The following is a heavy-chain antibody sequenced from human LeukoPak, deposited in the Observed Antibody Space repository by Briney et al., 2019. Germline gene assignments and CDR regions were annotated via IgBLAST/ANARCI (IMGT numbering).Heavy chain of an antibody. CDR3: ARDHLAATNQKHGWFDP. J-gene: IGHJ5*02. D-gene: IGHD6-13*01. Sequence: GASVKVSCKASGGTFSSYAISWVRQAPGQGLEWMGGIIPIFGTANYAQKFQGRVTITTDESTSTAYMELSSLRAEDTAVYYCARDHLAATNQKHGWFDPWGQGTLVTVSS. CDR2: IIPIFGTA. CDR1: GGTFSSYA. V-gene: IGHV1-69*05.